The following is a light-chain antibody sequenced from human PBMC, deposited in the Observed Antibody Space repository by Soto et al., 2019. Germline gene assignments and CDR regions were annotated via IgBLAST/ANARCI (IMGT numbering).Light chain of an antibody. CDR2: GAS. Sequence: DIQMTQSPSTLSASVGDRATITCRASQSINNWVAWYQQKPGKAPKLLIYGASSLESGVPSRFSGSGSGTEFTLTISSLQSEDFAVYYCQQYNNWPRTFGQGTKVDI. V-gene: IGKV1-5*01. CDR3: QQYNNWPRT. CDR1: QSINNW. J-gene: IGKJ1*01.